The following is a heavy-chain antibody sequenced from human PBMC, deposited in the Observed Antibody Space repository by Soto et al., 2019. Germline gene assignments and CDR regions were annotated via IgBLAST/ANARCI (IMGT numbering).Heavy chain of an antibody. Sequence: GGSLRLSCAASGFTFRTHWMHWVRQAPGKGLVWVSHTNSDVSSTSYADSVKGRFTISRDNAKNTLYLQMNSLRAEDTAVYYCARESTVTQYFDYWGQGTLVTVSS. J-gene: IGHJ4*02. CDR3: ARESTVTQYFDY. D-gene: IGHD4-4*01. CDR2: TNSDVSST. V-gene: IGHV3-74*01. CDR1: GFTFRTHW.